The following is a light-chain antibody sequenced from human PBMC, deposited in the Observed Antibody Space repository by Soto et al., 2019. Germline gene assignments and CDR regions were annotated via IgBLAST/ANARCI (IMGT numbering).Light chain of an antibody. CDR3: MQSLQLNT. CDR2: EVS. CDR1: QGLLDSDGRTH. J-gene: IGKJ4*01. Sequence: DIVLTQTPLSLSVTPGQPASISCNSSQGLLDSDGRTHLYWYVQKTGQPPQALIYEVSKRSSGGPDRFSGSGSGTHFTLTMSRVQAEDAGIYYCMQSLQLNTFGGGTKVEIK. V-gene: IGKV2D-29*01.